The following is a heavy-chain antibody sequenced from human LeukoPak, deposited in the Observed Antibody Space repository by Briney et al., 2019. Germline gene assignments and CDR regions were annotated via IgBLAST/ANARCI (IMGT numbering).Heavy chain of an antibody. CDR3: ARGPYSYDSSGAFDI. CDR2: ISSSGST. CDR1: GGSISSSSYF. J-gene: IGHJ3*02. D-gene: IGHD3-22*01. V-gene: IGHV4-39*07. Sequence: SETLSLTCSVSGGSISSSSYFWGWIRQPPGKGLEWIGRISSSGSTNYNPSLKSRVTISVDTSKNQFSLRLSSVTAADTAVYFCARGPYSYDSSGAFDIWGQGTMVTVSS.